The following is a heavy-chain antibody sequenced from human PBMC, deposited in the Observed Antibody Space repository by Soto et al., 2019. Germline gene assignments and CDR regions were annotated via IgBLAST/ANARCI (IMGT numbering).Heavy chain of an antibody. J-gene: IGHJ3*02. Sequence: SVKVSCKASGGTFSSYAISWVRQAPGRGLEWMGGIIPIFGTANYAQKFQGRVTITADESTSTAYMELSSLRSEDTAVYYCARSEYYYDSSGYSRAFDIWGQGTMVTVSS. V-gene: IGHV1-69*13. CDR2: IIPIFGTA. CDR1: GGTFSSYA. CDR3: ARSEYYYDSSGYSRAFDI. D-gene: IGHD3-22*01.